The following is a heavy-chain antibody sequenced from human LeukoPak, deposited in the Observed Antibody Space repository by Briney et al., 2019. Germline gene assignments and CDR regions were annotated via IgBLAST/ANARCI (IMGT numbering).Heavy chain of an antibody. V-gene: IGHV4-39*01. J-gene: IGHJ3*02. Sequence: SETLSLTCTVSGGSISSSSYYWSWIRQPPGKGLEWIGSIYYSGSTYYNPSLKSRVTISVDTSKNQFSLKLSSVTAADTAVYYCARITRDFAFDIWGQGTMVTVSS. CDR2: IYYSGST. CDR1: GGSISSSSYY. CDR3: ARITRDFAFDI. D-gene: IGHD3-10*01.